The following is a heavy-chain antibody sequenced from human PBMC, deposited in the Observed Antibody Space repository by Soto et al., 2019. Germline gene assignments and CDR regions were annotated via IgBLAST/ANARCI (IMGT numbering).Heavy chain of an antibody. CDR1: GGTFSSYT. CDR2: IIPIFGTA. V-gene: IGHV1-69*06. J-gene: IGHJ6*02. CDR3: ARDRMVTMVRGVIAPGYSYGMDV. Sequence: QVQLVQSGAEVKKPGSSVKVSCKASGGTFSSYTISWVRQAPGQGLEWMGGIIPIFGTANYAQKFQGRVTITADKSTSTAYMELSSLRSEDTAVYYCARDRMVTMVRGVIAPGYSYGMDVWGQGTTVTVSS. D-gene: IGHD3-10*01.